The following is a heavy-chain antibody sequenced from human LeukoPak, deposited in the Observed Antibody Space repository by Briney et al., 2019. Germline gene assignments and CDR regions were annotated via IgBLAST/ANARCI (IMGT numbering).Heavy chain of an antibody. CDR2: INHSGST. CDR3: ARARTRELLDY. V-gene: IGHV4-34*01. Sequence: SETLSLTCAVYGGSFSGYYWSWIRQPPGKGLEWIGEINHSGSTNYNPSLKSRVTISVDTSKNRFSLKLSSVTAADTAVYYCARARTRELLDYWGQGTPVTVSS. J-gene: IGHJ4*02. CDR1: GGSFSGYY. D-gene: IGHD1-26*01.